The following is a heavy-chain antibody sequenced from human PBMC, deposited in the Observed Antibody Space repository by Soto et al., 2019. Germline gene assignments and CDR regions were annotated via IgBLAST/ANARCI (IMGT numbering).Heavy chain of an antibody. CDR3: ARHYGYYSHYMDV. CDR2: IYYSGST. CDR1: GGSISSSSYY. D-gene: IGHD3-10*01. J-gene: IGHJ6*03. Sequence: PSETLSVTCTVSGGSISSSSYYWGWIRQPPGKGLEWIGSIYYSGSTYYNPSLKSRVTISVDTSNNQLPLKLSSVTAADTAVYYCARHYGYYSHYMDVWTKGTTVTVSS. V-gene: IGHV4-39*01.